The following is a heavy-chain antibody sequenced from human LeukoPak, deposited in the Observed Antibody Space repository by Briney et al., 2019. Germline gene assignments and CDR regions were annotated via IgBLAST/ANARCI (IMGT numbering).Heavy chain of an antibody. D-gene: IGHD3-22*01. CDR3: ARRPDSSGWNRWFDP. Sequence: SETLSLTCAVSGAFITNSHWWSWARQPPGKGLEWIGEIYHSGTTNYNPSLQSRVTMSVDKSKNQFSLKLSSVTAADTAVYYCARRPDSSGWNRWFDPWGQGTLVTVSS. CDR1: GAFITNSHW. V-gene: IGHV4-4*02. CDR2: IYHSGTT. J-gene: IGHJ5*02.